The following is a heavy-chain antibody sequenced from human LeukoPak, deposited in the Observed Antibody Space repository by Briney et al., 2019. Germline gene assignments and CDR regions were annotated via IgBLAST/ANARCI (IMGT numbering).Heavy chain of an antibody. J-gene: IGHJ5*02. Sequence: ASVKVSCKASGYTFTSYYMHWVRQAPGQGLEWMGIINPSGGSTSYAQKFQGRVTITADESTSTAYMELSSLRSEDTAVYYCARDDDDTAMEFDPWGQGTLVTVSS. CDR1: GYTFTSYY. CDR2: INPSGGST. V-gene: IGHV1-46*01. CDR3: ARDDDDTAMEFDP. D-gene: IGHD5-18*01.